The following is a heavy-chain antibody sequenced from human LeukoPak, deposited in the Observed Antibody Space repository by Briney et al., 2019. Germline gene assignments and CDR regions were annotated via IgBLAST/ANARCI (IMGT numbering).Heavy chain of an antibody. Sequence: GGSLRLSCAASGFTFSSYWMSWIRQAPGKGLVWVSRINSDGSSTSYADSVKGRFTISRDNAKNTLYLQMNSLRAEDTAVYYCARALAVAGNSDAFDIWGQGTMVTVSS. CDR2: INSDGSST. D-gene: IGHD6-19*01. CDR3: ARALAVAGNSDAFDI. J-gene: IGHJ3*02. V-gene: IGHV3-74*01. CDR1: GFTFSSYW.